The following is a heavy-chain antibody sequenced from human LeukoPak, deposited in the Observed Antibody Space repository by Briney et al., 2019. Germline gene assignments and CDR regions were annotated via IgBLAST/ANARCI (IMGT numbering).Heavy chain of an antibody. CDR2: ISYDGSNK. J-gene: IGHJ4*02. V-gene: IGHV3-30-3*01. Sequence: GGSLRFSCAASGFTFSSYAMHWVRQAPGKGLEWVAVISYDGSNKYYADSVKGRFTISRDNSKNTLYLQMNSLRAEDTAVYYCTRGYDTVKLDYWGQGTLVTVSS. D-gene: IGHD5-12*01. CDR3: TRGYDTVKLDY. CDR1: GFTFSSYA.